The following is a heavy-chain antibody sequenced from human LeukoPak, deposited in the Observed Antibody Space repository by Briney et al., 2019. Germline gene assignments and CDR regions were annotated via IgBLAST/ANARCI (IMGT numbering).Heavy chain of an antibody. V-gene: IGHV3-23*01. CDR1: GFTFSNYA. J-gene: IGHJ4*02. Sequence: GGSLRLSCAASGFTFSNYAMNWVRQAPGKGLEWVSGISGSGGSTYYADSVKGRFTISRDNSKKTLYLQMNSLRAEDTAVYYCAKTGSRDQGGLDYWGQGTLVSVSS. CDR2: ISGSGGST. D-gene: IGHD3-10*01. CDR3: AKTGSRDQGGLDY.